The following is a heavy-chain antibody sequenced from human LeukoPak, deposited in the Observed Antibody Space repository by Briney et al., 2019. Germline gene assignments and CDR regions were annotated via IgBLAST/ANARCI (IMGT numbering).Heavy chain of an antibody. J-gene: IGHJ5*02. V-gene: IGHV4-39*07. Sequence: SETLSLTCTVSGGSISSSSYYWGWIRQPPGKGLEWIGSIYYSGSTNYNPSLKSRVTISVDTSKNQFSLKLSSVTAADTAVYYCARLQPSSGWHTGEEWFDPWGQGTLVTVSS. CDR2: IYYSGST. D-gene: IGHD6-19*01. CDR3: ARLQPSSGWHTGEEWFDP. CDR1: GGSISSSSYY.